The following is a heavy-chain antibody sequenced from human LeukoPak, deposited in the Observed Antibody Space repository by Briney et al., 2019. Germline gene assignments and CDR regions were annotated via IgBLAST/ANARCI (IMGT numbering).Heavy chain of an antibody. V-gene: IGHV3-9*01. D-gene: IGHD3-10*01. J-gene: IGHJ4*02. CDR2: ISWNSGSI. CDR1: GFTFDDYA. Sequence: PGRSLRLSCAASGFTFDDYAMHWVRHAPGKGLEWVSGISWNSGSIGYADSVKGRFTISRDNAKNSLYLQMNSLRAEDTALYYCAKDPYGSGSYYNGYFDYWGQGTLVTVSS. CDR3: AKDPYGSGSYYNGYFDY.